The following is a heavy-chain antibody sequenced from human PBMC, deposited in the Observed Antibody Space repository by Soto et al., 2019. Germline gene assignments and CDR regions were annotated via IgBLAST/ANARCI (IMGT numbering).Heavy chain of an antibody. CDR3: SRFIMVGGWFDPNYYHGMDV. Sequence: QVQLVQSGAEVKKPGASVTVPCKTSGYTFSNYGINWVRQAPGQGLEWMGWISGYNGNTNYAQTVQGRVTMTTDTSTGTVYMELRSLKSDATAIYYCSRFIMVGGWFDPNYYHGMDVWGQGTTVTVSS. J-gene: IGHJ6*02. CDR1: GYTFSNYG. V-gene: IGHV1-18*01. D-gene: IGHD6-19*01. CDR2: ISGYNGNT.